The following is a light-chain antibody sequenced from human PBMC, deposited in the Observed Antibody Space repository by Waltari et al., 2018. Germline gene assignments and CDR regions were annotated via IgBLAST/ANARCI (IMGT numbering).Light chain of an antibody. Sequence: QSALTQPPSASGSPGQSVTISCTGTSSDVGGYNYVSWYQQHPGKAPKVMMYEVSKRPSGVRDRFAGTKAGNTASLTVAGLQAEDEADYYCSSYGGRSSVVFGGGTKLTVL. V-gene: IGLV2-8*01. J-gene: IGLJ2*01. CDR2: EVS. CDR3: SSYGGRSSVV. CDR1: SSDVGGYNY.